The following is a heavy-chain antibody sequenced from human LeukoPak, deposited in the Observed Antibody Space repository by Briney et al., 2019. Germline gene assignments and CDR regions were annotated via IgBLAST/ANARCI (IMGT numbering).Heavy chain of an antibody. CDR1: GFTFSSYA. CDR2: ISGSGGST. D-gene: IGHD3-22*01. Sequence: GGSLRLSCAASGFTFSSYAMSWVRQAPGKGLEWVSAISGSGGSTYYADSVKGRFTISRDNSKNTLYLQMNSLRAEGTAVYYCAKGANYYDSSGYYYLQPRFDYWGQGTLVTVSS. CDR3: AKGANYYDSSGYYYLQPRFDY. J-gene: IGHJ4*02. V-gene: IGHV3-23*01.